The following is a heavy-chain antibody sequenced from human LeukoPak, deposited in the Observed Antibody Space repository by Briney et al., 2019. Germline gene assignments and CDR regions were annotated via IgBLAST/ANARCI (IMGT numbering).Heavy chain of an antibody. Sequence: GGSLRLSCAASGFTFSSCAMSWVRQAPGKGLEWVSAISGSGGSTYYADSVKGRFTISRDNSKNTLYLQMNSLRAEDTAVYYCAKTIAVAGTSEIDYWGQGTLVTVSS. CDR1: GFTFSSCA. CDR2: ISGSGGST. J-gene: IGHJ4*02. CDR3: AKTIAVAGTSEIDY. V-gene: IGHV3-23*01. D-gene: IGHD6-19*01.